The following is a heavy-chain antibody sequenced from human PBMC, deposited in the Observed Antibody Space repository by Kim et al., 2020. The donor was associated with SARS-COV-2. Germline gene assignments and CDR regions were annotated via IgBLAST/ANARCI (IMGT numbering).Heavy chain of an antibody. J-gene: IGHJ4*02. CDR2: TT. V-gene: IGHV3-48*02. D-gene: IGHD6-6*01. CDR3: ARESSLGFDY. Sequence: TTYYADSVKGRFTIPRDNAKNSLYLQMNSLRDEDTAVYYCARESSLGFDYWGQGTLVTVSS.